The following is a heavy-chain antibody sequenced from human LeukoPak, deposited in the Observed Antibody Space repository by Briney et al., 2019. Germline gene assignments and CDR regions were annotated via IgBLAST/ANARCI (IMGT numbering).Heavy chain of an antibody. J-gene: IGHJ4*02. CDR3: ARGLWGPYYFDY. Sequence: SETLSLTCTVSGVSISSYYWSWIRQPPGKGLEWIGYIYYSGSTNYNPSLKSRVTISVDTSKNQFSLKLSSVTAADTAVYYCARGLWGPYYFDYWGQGTLVTVSS. V-gene: IGHV4-59*01. D-gene: IGHD2-21*01. CDR2: IYYSGST. CDR1: GVSISSYY.